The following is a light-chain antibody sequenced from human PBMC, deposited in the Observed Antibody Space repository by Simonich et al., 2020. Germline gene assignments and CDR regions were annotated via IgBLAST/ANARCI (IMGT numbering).Light chain of an antibody. CDR2: EVS. J-gene: IGKJ5*01. V-gene: IGKV2D-29*02. Sequence: DIVMTQTPLSLSVTPGQPASISCKSNQSLLHSDGKTYLYWYLQKPGQSPQLLIYEVSNLFSGVPDRFRGSGSGTDFTLKISRVEAEDVGVYYCMQSIQLPITFGQGTLLEIK. CDR3: MQSIQLPIT. CDR1: QSLLHSDGKTY.